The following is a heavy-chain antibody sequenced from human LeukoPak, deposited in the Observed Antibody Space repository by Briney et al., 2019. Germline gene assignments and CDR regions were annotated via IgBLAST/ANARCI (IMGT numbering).Heavy chain of an antibody. CDR1: GGSFSGYY. CDR2: INHSGST. D-gene: IGHD3-3*01. J-gene: IGHJ3*02. V-gene: IGHV4-34*01. CDR3: ARLSEYYDFWSGSGRGDAFDI. Sequence: SETLSLTCSVYGGSFSGYYWSWIRQPPGKGLEWIGEINHSGSTNYNPSLKSRVTISVDTSKNQFSLKLSSVTAADTAVYYCARLSEYYDFWSGSGRGDAFDIWGQGTMVTVSS.